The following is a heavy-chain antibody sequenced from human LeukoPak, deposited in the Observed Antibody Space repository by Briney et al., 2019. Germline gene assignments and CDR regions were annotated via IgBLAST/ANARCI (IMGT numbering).Heavy chain of an antibody. CDR1: GFTFSSYE. D-gene: IGHD1-26*01. V-gene: IGHV3-48*03. Sequence: GGSLRLSCAASGFTFSSYEMNWVRQAPGKGLEWVSYISGSGSTIYYADSVKDRFTISRDNARNSLYLQLNSLRAEDTALYYCASYIVGPTLDYWGQGALVTVSS. CDR2: ISGSGSTI. CDR3: ASYIVGPTLDY. J-gene: IGHJ4*02.